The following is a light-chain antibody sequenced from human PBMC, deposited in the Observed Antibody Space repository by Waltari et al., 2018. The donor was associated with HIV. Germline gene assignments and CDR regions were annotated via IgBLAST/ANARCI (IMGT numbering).Light chain of an antibody. J-gene: IGKJ1*01. CDR3: QQDYNSPGT. CDR1: QRVDSTF. V-gene: IGKV3D-7*01. CDR2: GAS. Sequence: EVVLTQSPATLSLSPGETATLSCRASQRVDSTFLSWYQQKPGRAPRLLIYGASTRVSGISPRFSGSGSGTDFTLTISSLYPEDFAVYYCQQDYNSPGTFGQGTRVEIK.